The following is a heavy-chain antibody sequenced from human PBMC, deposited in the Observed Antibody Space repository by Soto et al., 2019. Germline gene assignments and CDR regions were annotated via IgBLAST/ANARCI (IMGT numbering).Heavy chain of an antibody. CDR2: INPSGGST. V-gene: IGHV1-46*03. D-gene: IGHD3-16*01. Sequence: GASVKVSCKASGYTFTSYYMHWVRQAPGQGLEWMGIINPSGGSTSYAQKFQGRVTMTRDTSTSTVYVELSSLRSEDTAVYYCAREDYIWGSYNYFDYWGQGTLVTVSS. J-gene: IGHJ4*02. CDR1: GYTFTSYY. CDR3: AREDYIWGSYNYFDY.